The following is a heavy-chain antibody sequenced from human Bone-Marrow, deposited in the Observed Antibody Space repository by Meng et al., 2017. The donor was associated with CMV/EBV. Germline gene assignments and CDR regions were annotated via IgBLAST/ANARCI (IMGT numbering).Heavy chain of an antibody. Sequence: GESLKISCAASGFTFSSYDMHWVRQATGKGLEWVSAIGTAGDTYYPGSVKGRFTISRENAKNSLYLQMNSLRAGDTAVYYCARGYYDSSGYYGLDAFDIWGPGKMV. V-gene: IGHV3-13*01. D-gene: IGHD3-22*01. CDR1: GFTFSSYD. J-gene: IGHJ3*02. CDR2: IGTAGDT. CDR3: ARGYYDSSGYYGLDAFDI.